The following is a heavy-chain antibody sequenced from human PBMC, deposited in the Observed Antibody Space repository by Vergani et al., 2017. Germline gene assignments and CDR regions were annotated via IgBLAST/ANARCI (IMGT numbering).Heavy chain of an antibody. D-gene: IGHD3-22*01. CDR1: GGSITYGAFY. J-gene: IGHJ5*02. Sequence: QLQLQESGPGLVKPSETLSLTCTVSGGSITYGAFYWGWIRQSPGKGLEWIGSIYYSENNFYNPSLESRVTLSIDTTKNQFSLKLKSVTAADTAVYYCARCFRDEGMIYGGTVENWFDPWGEGTLVTVSS. CDR2: IYYSENN. CDR3: ARCFRDEGMIYGGTVENWFDP. V-gene: IGHV4-39*01.